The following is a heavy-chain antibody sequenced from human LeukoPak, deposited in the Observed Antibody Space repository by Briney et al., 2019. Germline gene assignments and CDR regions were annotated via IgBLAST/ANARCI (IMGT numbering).Heavy chain of an antibody. CDR2: IYPGDSDT. V-gene: IGHV5-51*01. CDR1: GYSFTSYW. Sequence: GESLKISCKGSGYSFTSYWIGWVRQRPGKGLEWMGIIYPGDSDTRYSPSFEGQVTISADKSSSTAYLQWSSLKASDTAIYYCARRLGNYRPDQWGQGTLVAVSS. D-gene: IGHD4-11*01. J-gene: IGHJ4*02. CDR3: ARRLGNYRPDQ.